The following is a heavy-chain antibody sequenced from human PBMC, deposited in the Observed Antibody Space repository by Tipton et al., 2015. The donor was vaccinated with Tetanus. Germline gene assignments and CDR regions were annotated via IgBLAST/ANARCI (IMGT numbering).Heavy chain of an antibody. CDR2: IYYRGET. V-gene: IGHV4-59*01. CDR3: AGVTAQRTELYFDH. Sequence: TLSLTCTVSGGSISGYYWTWMRQPPGKGLEWLGYIYYRGETNYNPSLKSRVTISMDRSKNQISLQLTSVTAADTAVYFCAGVTAQRTELYFDHWGQGTLVTVSS. D-gene: IGHD6-13*01. J-gene: IGHJ4*02. CDR1: GGSISGYY.